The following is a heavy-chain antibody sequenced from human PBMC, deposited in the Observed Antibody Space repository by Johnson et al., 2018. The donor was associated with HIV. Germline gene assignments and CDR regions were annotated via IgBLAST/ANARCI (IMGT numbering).Heavy chain of an antibody. V-gene: IGHV3-64*01. CDR3: ARASGDCDAFDI. J-gene: IGHJ3*02. CDR1: GFTFSSYS. CDR2: TDNKGRNT. D-gene: IGHD2-21*01. Sequence: VQLVESGGGVVQPGRSLRLSCAASGFTFSSYSMHWVRQAPGEGLEYVSGTDNKGRNTYYANSVKGRFTIFRDNSKNTLYIQMGSLRADDMAVYYCARASGDCDAFDIWGQVTVLTVSS.